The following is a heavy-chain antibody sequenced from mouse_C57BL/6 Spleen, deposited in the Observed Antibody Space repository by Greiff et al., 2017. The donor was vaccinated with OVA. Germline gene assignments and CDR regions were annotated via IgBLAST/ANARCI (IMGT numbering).Heavy chain of an antibody. CDR1: GYAFSSYW. D-gene: IGHD2-4*01. CDR2: IYPGDGDT. CDR3: ARYSDYDPAWFAY. J-gene: IGHJ3*01. V-gene: IGHV1-80*01. Sequence: QVQLQQSGAELVKPGASVKISCKASGYAFSSYWMNWVKQRPGKGLEWIGQIYPGDGDTNYNGKFKGKATLTADKSSSTAYMQLSSLTSEDSAVYFCARYSDYDPAWFAYWGQGTLVTVSA.